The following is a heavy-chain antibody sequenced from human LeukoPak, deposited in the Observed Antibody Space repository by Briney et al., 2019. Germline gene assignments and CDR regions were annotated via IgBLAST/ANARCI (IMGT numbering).Heavy chain of an antibody. J-gene: IGHJ4*02. D-gene: IGHD4-17*01. V-gene: IGHV4-4*07. CDR1: GGSISSYY. Sequence: SETLSLTCTVSGGSISSYYWSWIRQPAGKGLERIGRIYTSGSTNYNPSLKGRVTMSVDTSKNQFSLKLSSVTAADTAVYYCARVTPRLEDGDYYDYWGQGTLVTVSS. CDR3: ARVTPRLEDGDYYDY. CDR2: IYTSGST.